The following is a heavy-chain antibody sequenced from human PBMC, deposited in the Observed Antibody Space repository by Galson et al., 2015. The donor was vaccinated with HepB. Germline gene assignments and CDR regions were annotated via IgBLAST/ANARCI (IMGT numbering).Heavy chain of an antibody. Sequence: TVSGYSISSGYYWGWIRQPPGKGLEWTGSIYHSGSTYYNPSLKSRVTISVDTSKNQFSLKLSSVTAADTAVNYCAREGTSFPYYFDYWGQGTLVTVSS. CDR3: AREGTSFPYYFDY. CDR2: IYHSGST. J-gene: IGHJ4*02. D-gene: IGHD2-2*01. V-gene: IGHV4-38-2*02. CDR1: GYSISSGYY.